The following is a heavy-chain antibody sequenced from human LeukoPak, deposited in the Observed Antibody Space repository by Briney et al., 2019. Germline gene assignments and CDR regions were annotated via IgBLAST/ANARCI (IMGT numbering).Heavy chain of an antibody. V-gene: IGHV3-7*04. CDR3: ARGLRFFGRADYFDY. Sequence: QTGGSLRLSCAASGFTFSSYWMNWARQAPGKGLEWVANIKQDGSEKYYVDSVKGRFTISRDNAKNSLFLQMNSLRAEDTAVYYCARGLRFFGRADYFDYWGQGTLVTVSS. D-gene: IGHD3-3*01. J-gene: IGHJ4*02. CDR1: GFTFSSYW. CDR2: IKQDGSEK.